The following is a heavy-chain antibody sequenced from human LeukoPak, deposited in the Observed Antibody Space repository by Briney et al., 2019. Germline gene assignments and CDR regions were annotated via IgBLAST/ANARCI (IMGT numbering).Heavy chain of an antibody. CDR3: ASGTYYYDSSGYLDY. Sequence: PGGSLRLSCAASGFTFSSYGMHWVRQAPGKGLEWVAVIWYDGSNKYYADSVKGRFNISRDNSKNTLYLQMNSLRAEDTAVYYCASGTYYYDSSGYLDYWGQGTLVTVSS. D-gene: IGHD3-22*01. CDR1: GFTFSSYG. V-gene: IGHV3-33*01. J-gene: IGHJ4*02. CDR2: IWYDGSNK.